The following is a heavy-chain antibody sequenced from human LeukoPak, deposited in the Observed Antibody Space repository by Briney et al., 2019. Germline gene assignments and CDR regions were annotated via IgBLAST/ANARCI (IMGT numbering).Heavy chain of an antibody. CDR3: ARHSGRYYDILTGYFDY. Sequence: SETLSLTCTVSGGSISSYYWSWIRQPPGQGLEWIGYIYTSGSTNYNPSLKSRVTISVDTSKNQFSLKLSSVTAADTAVYYCARHSGRYYDILTGYFDYWGQGTLVTVSS. CDR1: GGSISSYY. D-gene: IGHD3-9*01. V-gene: IGHV4-4*09. J-gene: IGHJ4*02. CDR2: IYTSGST.